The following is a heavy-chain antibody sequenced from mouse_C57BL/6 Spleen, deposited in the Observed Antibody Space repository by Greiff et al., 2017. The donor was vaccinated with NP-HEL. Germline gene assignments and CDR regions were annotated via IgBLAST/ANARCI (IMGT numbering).Heavy chain of an antibody. CDR2: INPNNGGT. D-gene: IGHD1-1*01. J-gene: IGHJ2*01. CDR3: ARRAYYYGSSYDY. CDR1: GYTFTDYN. V-gene: IGHV1-18*01. Sequence: VQLQQSGPELVKPGASVKIPCKASGYTFTDYNMDWVKQSHGKSLEWIGDINPNNGGTIYNQKFKGKATLTVDKSSSTAYMELSSLTTEDTAVYYVARRAYYYGSSYDYWGQGTTLTVSS.